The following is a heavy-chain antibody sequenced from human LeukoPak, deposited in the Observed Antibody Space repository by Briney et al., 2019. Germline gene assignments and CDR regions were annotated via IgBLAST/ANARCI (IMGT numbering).Heavy chain of an antibody. CDR2: MNPNSGNT. Sequence: ASVKVSCKASGYTFISYDINWVRQATGQGLEWMGWMNPNSGNTGYAQKFQGRVTMTRNTSISTAYMELSSLRSEDTAVYYCARGPYITIFGVAWSYGMDVWGRGTTVTVSS. CDR3: ARGPYITIFGVAWSYGMDV. J-gene: IGHJ6*02. CDR1: GYTFISYD. D-gene: IGHD3-3*01. V-gene: IGHV1-8*01.